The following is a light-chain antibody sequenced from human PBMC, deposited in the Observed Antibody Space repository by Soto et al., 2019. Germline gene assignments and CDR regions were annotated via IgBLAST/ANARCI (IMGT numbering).Light chain of an antibody. V-gene: IGKV1-5*03. CDR3: QQYNSHPYT. J-gene: IGKJ2*01. CDR2: KAS. CDR1: QSIHSW. Sequence: DFQMTQSPSTLSASVGDRVTITCRASQSIHSWLAWYQQKPGRTPKLLIYKASTLESGVPSRFSGSGSGTDFTLTISSMQPDDFATYFCQQYNSHPYTFGQGTKLEI.